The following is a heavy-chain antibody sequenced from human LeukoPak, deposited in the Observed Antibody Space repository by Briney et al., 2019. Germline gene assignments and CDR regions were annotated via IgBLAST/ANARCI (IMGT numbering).Heavy chain of an antibody. CDR2: IWYDGSNK. CDR3: ARVGGYYDSNGYPPIDY. V-gene: IGHV3-33*01. CDR1: GFTFSSYG. Sequence: GGSLRLSCAASGFTFSSYGMHWVRQAPGKGLEWVAVIWYDGSNKYYADSVKGRFTISRDNSKNTLYLQMNSLRAEDTAVYYCARVGGYYDSNGYPPIDYWGQGTLVTVSS. D-gene: IGHD3-22*01. J-gene: IGHJ4*02.